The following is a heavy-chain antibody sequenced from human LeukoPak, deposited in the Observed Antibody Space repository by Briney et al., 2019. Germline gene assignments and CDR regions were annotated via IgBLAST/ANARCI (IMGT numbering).Heavy chain of an antibody. J-gene: IGHJ6*02. D-gene: IGHD6-25*01. CDR2: INHSGST. CDR1: GGSFSGYY. V-gene: IGHV4-34*01. CDR3: ARGKRLQASPVYYYYGMDV. Sequence: SETLSLTCAVYGGSFSGYYWSWIRQPPGKGLEWIGEINHSGSTNYNPSLKSRVTISVDTSKNQFSLKLSSVTAADTAVYYCARGKRLQASPVYYYYGMDVWGQGTTVTVSS.